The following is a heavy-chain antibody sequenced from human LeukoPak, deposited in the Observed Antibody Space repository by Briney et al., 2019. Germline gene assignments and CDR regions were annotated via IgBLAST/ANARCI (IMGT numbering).Heavy chain of an antibody. Sequence: GGSLRLSCAASGFTFSSYGMHWVRQAPGKGLEWVAFIRYDGGNKYYADSVKGRFTISRDNSKNTLYLQMNSLRAEDTAVYYCAKYSSSWESDYWGQGTLVTVSS. V-gene: IGHV3-30*02. D-gene: IGHD6-13*01. J-gene: IGHJ4*02. CDR3: AKYSSSWESDY. CDR2: IRYDGGNK. CDR1: GFTFSSYG.